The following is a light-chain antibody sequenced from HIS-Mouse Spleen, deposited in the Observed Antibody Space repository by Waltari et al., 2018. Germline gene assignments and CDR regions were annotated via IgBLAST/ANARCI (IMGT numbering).Light chain of an antibody. V-gene: IGKV1-33*01. CDR2: DAS. Sequence: DIQMTQSPSSLSASVGDRVTITCQASKDISNYLNWYQQKPGKAPKLLIYDASNLETGVPSRVSGSGSGTDFTFTISSLQPEDIATYYCQQYDNLPLTFGGGTKVEIK. J-gene: IGKJ4*01. CDR1: KDISNY. CDR3: QQYDNLPLT.